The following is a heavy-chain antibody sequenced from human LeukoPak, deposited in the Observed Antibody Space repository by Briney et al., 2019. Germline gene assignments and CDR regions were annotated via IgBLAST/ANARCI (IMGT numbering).Heavy chain of an antibody. CDR1: GGSISSYY. V-gene: IGHV4-59*01. CDR2: ISYSGST. J-gene: IGHJ4*02. CDR3: ARALTGTTGYFDC. D-gene: IGHD1-20*01. Sequence: PSETLSLTCTVSGGSISSYYWSWIRQPPGKGLEWIGYISYSGSTNYNPSLKSRVSISVDTSKNQFSLKLSFVTAADTAVYFCARALTGTTGYFDCWGQGTLVTVSS.